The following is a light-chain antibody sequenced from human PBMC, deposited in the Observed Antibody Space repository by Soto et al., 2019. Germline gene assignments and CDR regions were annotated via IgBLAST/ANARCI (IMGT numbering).Light chain of an antibody. J-gene: IGLJ1*01. Sequence: QSALTQPRSVSGSPGQSVTISCTGTSSDVGGYNYVSWYQQHPGKAPKVMIYDVSKRPSGVPDRFSGSKSGNTASLTISGLQAEDEADYYCCSYGGSNTSVVFGTGTKVTVL. CDR1: SSDVGGYNY. CDR2: DVS. V-gene: IGLV2-11*01. CDR3: CSYGGSNTSVV.